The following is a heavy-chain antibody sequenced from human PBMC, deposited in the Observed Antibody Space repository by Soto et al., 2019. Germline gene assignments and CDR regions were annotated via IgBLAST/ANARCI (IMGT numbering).Heavy chain of an antibody. CDR1: GFTFSSYE. V-gene: IGHV3-48*03. CDR2: ISGAGDSS. CDR3: ARVYCSTTTCHVQAFDS. Sequence: GGSLRLSCAASGFTFSSYEMNWVRQAPGKTLEWVSYISGAGDSSYYAESVKSRFTISRDNAKNSMYLQRNSLRVEDTAVYYCARVYCSTTTCHVQAFDSWGQGTLVTVSS. D-gene: IGHD2-2*01. J-gene: IGHJ4*02.